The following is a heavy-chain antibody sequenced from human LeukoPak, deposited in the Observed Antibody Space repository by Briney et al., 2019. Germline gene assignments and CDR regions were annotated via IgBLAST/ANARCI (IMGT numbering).Heavy chain of an antibody. CDR1: GFTFTSYS. CDR3: ARVSDTAMVTGDAFDI. V-gene: IGHV3-23*01. D-gene: IGHD5-18*01. Sequence: LPGGSLRLSCAASGFTFTSYSMNWVRQAPGKGLEWVSTISGGGGSTYYADSVKGRFTISRDNSKNTLYLQVNSLRAEDTAVYYCARVSDTAMVTGDAFDIWGQGTTVTVSS. CDR2: ISGGGGST. J-gene: IGHJ3*02.